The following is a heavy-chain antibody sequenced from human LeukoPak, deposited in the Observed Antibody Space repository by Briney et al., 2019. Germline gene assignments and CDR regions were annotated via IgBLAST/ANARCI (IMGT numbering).Heavy chain of an antibody. CDR2: LDYRGST. Sequence: SETLSLTCSVSGGSISSSSHYWGWIRQPPGKGPEWIGSLDYRGSTYYNPSFKSRATISINTSKNQFSLNLSSVTAADTAVYYCARHVRWLYYYGMDVWGQGTTVTVSS. J-gene: IGHJ6*02. CDR3: ARHVRWLYYYGMDV. CDR1: GGSISSSSHY. D-gene: IGHD3-10*02. V-gene: IGHV4-39*01.